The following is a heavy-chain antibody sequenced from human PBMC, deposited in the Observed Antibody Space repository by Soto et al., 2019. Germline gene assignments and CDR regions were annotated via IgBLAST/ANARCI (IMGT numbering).Heavy chain of an antibody. V-gene: IGHV1-46*01. D-gene: IGHD2-21*01. CDR2: RT. J-gene: IGHJ6*02. Sequence: RTTYAETFHGRITITTDTSTSTLFMELSSLRSDDTAVYFCARDISRRQTYYGMDVWAQGTTVTVSS. CDR3: ARDISRRQTYYGMDV.